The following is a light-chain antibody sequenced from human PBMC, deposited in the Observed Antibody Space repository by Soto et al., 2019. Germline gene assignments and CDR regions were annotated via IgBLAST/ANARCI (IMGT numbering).Light chain of an antibody. CDR3: MQGTHWPYT. J-gene: IGKJ2*01. CDR1: QSLVHSDGNTH. Sequence: DVVMTQSPLSLPVTLGQPASISCRSTQSLVHSDGNTHLNWFQQRPGQSPRRLICKVSNRDSGVPDRFRGSASGTDLTLKISRVEAEDVGVYYCMQGTHWPYTLGQGTKLEI. CDR2: KVS. V-gene: IGKV2-30*02.